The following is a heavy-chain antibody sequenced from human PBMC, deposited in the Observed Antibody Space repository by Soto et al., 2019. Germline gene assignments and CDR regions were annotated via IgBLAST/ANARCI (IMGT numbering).Heavy chain of an antibody. CDR3: ARDFGYSGYDFDY. D-gene: IGHD5-12*01. J-gene: IGHJ4*02. Sequence: GGFQRLSYAASGFTFSDYSMNWVRQAPGKGLEWVSSISSSSSYIYYADSVKGRFTISRDNAKNSLYLQMNSLRAEDTAVYYCARDFGYSGYDFDYWGQGTLVTVSS. CDR2: ISSSSSYI. V-gene: IGHV3-21*01. CDR1: GFTFSDYS.